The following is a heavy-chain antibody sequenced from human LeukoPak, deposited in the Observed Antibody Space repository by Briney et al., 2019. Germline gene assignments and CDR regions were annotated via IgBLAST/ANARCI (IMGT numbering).Heavy chain of an antibody. V-gene: IGHV1-18*04. D-gene: IGHD3-10*01. CDR3: ARVGYGSGGIEGWGAPRLLYYFDY. CDR2: ISAYNGNT. Sequence: ASVKVSCKASGYTFTSYGISWVRQAPGQGLEWMGWISAYNGNTNYAQKLQGRVTMTTDTSTSTAYMELRSLRSDDTAVYYCARVGYGSGGIEGWGAPRLLYYFDYWGQGTLVSVSS. CDR1: GYTFTSYG. J-gene: IGHJ4*02.